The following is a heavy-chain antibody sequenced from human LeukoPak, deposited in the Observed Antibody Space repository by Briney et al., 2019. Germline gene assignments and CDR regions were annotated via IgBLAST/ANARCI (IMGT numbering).Heavy chain of an antibody. Sequence: SGGSLRLSCAASGFTFSSYAMSWVRQAPGKGLEWVSAITGSGGSTFYADSVKGRFTMSRDNSKNTLYLQMNSLRAEDTAVYYCARGRYWAPIWGQGTMVTVSS. J-gene: IGHJ3*02. CDR3: ARGRYWAPI. V-gene: IGHV3-23*01. CDR2: ITGSGGST. D-gene: IGHD1-26*01. CDR1: GFTFSSYA.